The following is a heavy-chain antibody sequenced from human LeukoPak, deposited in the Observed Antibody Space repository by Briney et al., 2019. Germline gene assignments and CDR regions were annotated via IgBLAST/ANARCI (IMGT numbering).Heavy chain of an antibody. J-gene: IGHJ4*02. CDR2: INPSGGST. D-gene: IGHD3-9*01. V-gene: IGHV1-46*01. CDR3: ARDSRAYFDSTYFDY. CDR1: GYTFTSYY. Sequence: ASVKVSCKASGYTFTSYYMHWVRQAPGQGLEWMGIINPSGGSTSYAQKFQGRVTTTRDTSTSTVYMELSSLRSEDTAVYYCARDSRAYFDSTYFDYWGQGTLVTVSS.